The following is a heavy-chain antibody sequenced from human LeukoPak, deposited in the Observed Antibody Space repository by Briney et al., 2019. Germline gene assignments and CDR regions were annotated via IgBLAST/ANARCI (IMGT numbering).Heavy chain of an antibody. CDR1: GYTFTGYY. CDR2: INPNSGGT. D-gene: IGHD4-17*01. CDR3: ARDLWTTVTSLIDY. V-gene: IGHV1-2*02. J-gene: IGHJ4*02. Sequence: ASVKVSCKASGYTFTGYYMHWVRQAPGQGLEWMGWINPNSGGTNYAQKFQGRVTMTGDTSISTAYMELSRLRSDDTAVYYCARDLWTTVTSLIDYWGQGTLVTVSS.